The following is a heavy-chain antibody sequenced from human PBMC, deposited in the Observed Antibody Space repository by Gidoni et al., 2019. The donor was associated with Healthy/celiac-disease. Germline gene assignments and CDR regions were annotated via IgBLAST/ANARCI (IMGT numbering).Heavy chain of an antibody. V-gene: IGHV1-46*02. Sequence: QVQLVQSGAAVKKPGASLKVPCPASGYTFHSYYFPRVLQPPGQGLEWMGINNPWCGSTNQSQKVQRRVTMTRDTSTSTVYMELSSLRSEDTAVYYCARGLAIVWPHTVKDAKLGPNGVEVMDVWGQGTTVTVSS. D-gene: IGHD4-4*01. CDR1: GYTFHSYY. J-gene: IGHJ6*02. CDR3: ARGLAIVWPHTVKDAKLGPNGVEVMDV. CDR2: NNPWCGST.